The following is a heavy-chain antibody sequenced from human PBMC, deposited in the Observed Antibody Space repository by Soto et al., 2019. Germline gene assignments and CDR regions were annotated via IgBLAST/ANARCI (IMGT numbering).Heavy chain of an antibody. CDR3: ARHTSDYYDSSGYYYVDY. CDR2: IYYSGST. Sequence: PSETLSLTCTVSGGSISSSSYYWGWIRQPPGKGLEWIGSIYYSGSTYYNPSLKNRVTISVDTSKNQFSLKLSSVTAADTAVYYCARHTSDYYDSSGYYYVDYWGQGTLVTVSS. V-gene: IGHV4-39*01. CDR1: GGSISSSSYY. J-gene: IGHJ4*02. D-gene: IGHD3-22*01.